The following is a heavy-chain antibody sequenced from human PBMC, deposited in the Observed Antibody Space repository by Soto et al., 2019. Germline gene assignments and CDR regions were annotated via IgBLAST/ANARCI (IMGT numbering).Heavy chain of an antibody. CDR2: ISYDGSNK. D-gene: IGHD2-8*01. J-gene: IGHJ4*02. CDR1: GFTFSSYG. CDR3: AKDQWANRVLAYYFDY. V-gene: IGHV3-30*18. Sequence: PGGSLRLSCAASGFTFSSYGMHWVRQAPGKGLEWVAVISYDGSNKYYADSVKGRFTISRDNSKNTLYLQMNSLRAEDTAVYYCAKDQWANRVLAYYFDYWGQGTLVTVSS.